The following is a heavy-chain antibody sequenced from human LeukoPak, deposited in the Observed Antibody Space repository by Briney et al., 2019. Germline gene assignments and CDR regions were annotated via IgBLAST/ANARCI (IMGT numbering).Heavy chain of an antibody. V-gene: IGHV4-28*01. CDR2: IYYSGST. D-gene: IGHD1-26*01. CDR3: ARSKFQEGIAGAHTFDI. Sequence: SETLSLTCAVSGYSISSSNWWGWIRQPPGKGLEWIGFIYYSGSTYYNPSLKSRVTMSVDTSKNLLSLKLSSVTAVDTAVYYCARSKFQEGIAGAHTFDIWGQGTMVTVSS. J-gene: IGHJ3*02. CDR1: GYSISSSNW.